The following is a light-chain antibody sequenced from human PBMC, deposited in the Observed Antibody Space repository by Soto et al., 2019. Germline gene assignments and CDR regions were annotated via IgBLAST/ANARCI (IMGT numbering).Light chain of an antibody. Sequence: EIVMTQSPATLSVSPGERATLSCRASQSVSSNLAWYQQKPGQAPRLLIYRASSRAAGISGSFSGSGSGTEFTLTITSLQSEDFAVYYCQQYNEWPITFGQGTRLEIK. CDR1: QSVSSN. J-gene: IGKJ5*01. CDR3: QQYNEWPIT. V-gene: IGKV3-15*01. CDR2: RAS.